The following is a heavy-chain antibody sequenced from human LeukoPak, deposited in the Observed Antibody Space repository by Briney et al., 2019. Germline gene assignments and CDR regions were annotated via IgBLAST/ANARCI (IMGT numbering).Heavy chain of an antibody. J-gene: IGHJ6*03. CDR3: ARDQRAVAGRHYYYYMDV. CDR2: INSDGSST. D-gene: IGHD6-19*01. V-gene: IGHV3-74*01. CDR1: VFTFSSYW. Sequence: GGFLRLSCAASVFTFSSYWMHWVRQAPGEGVVWVSRINSDGSSTSYADSVKGRFTISRDNAKNTLYLKMNSLRAKDTAVYYCARDQRAVAGRHYYYYMDVWGKGTTVTVSS.